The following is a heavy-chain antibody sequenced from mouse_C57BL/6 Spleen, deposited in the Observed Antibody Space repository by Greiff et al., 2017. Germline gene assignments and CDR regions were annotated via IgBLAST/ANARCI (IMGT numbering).Heavy chain of an antibody. CDR3: ARLWADYYGSSPAWFAY. V-gene: IGHV1-26*01. CDR1: GYTFTDYY. J-gene: IGHJ3*01. CDR2: INPNNGGT. D-gene: IGHD1-1*01. Sequence: VQLQQSGPELVKPGASVKISCKASGYTFTDYYMNWVKQSHGKSLEWIGDINPNNGGTSYNQKFKGKATLTVDKSSSTAYMGLRSLTSEDSAVYYCARLWADYYGSSPAWFAYWGQGTLVTVSA.